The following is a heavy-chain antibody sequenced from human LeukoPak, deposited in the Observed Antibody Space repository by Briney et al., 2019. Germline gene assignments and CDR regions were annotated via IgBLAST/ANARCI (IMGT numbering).Heavy chain of an antibody. Sequence: SETLSLTCTVSGGSISSYYWSWIRQPPGKGLEWIGYIYTSGSTNYNPSLKSRVTISVDTSKNKFSLKLSSVTAADTAVYYCARADITYSVDYWGQGTLVTVSS. J-gene: IGHJ4*02. CDR3: ARADITYSVDY. V-gene: IGHV4-4*09. D-gene: IGHD3-16*01. CDR1: GGSISSYY. CDR2: IYTSGST.